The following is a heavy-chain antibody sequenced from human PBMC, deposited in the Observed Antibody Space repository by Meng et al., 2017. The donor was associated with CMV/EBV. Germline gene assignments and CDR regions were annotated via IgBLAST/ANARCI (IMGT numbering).Heavy chain of an antibody. V-gene: IGHV1-18*01. CDR2: ISAYNGNT. CDR1: GYTFTSYG. CDR3: ARGTMVRGVIIAHPN. D-gene: IGHD3-10*01. J-gene: IGHJ4*02. Sequence: SGYTFTSYGISWVRQAPGQGLEWMGWISAYNGNTNYAQKLQGRVTMTTDTSTSTAYMELRSLRSDDTAVYYCARGTMVRGVIIAHPNWSQGTLVTVSS.